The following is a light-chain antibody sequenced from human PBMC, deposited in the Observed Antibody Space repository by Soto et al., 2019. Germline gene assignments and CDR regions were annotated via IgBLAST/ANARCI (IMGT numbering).Light chain of an antibody. J-gene: IGKJ1*01. Sequence: DIQMTQSPSTLSASVGDRVTITCRASQSVSNWLAWYQQKPGKAPNLLIYDASSLESGVPSRFSGSGSGTAFSLTISSLQPDDFATYYCQQYNSFSTFGQGTKVEIK. CDR3: QQYNSFST. CDR2: DAS. V-gene: IGKV1-5*01. CDR1: QSVSNW.